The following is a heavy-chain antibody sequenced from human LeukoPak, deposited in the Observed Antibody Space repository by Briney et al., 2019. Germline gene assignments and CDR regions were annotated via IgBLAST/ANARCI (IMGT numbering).Heavy chain of an antibody. CDR1: GFTFSNYA. CDR2: ISGSGGGT. J-gene: IGHJ4*02. Sequence: PGASLRLSCAASGFTFSNYAMSWVRQAPGKGLEWVSGISGSGGGTYYADSVKGRFTISRDNFKNTLHPQMNSLRAEETAVYYCAKGTASGSYPRMYYFDYWGQGTLVTVSS. CDR3: AKGTASGSYPRMYYFDY. V-gene: IGHV3-23*01. D-gene: IGHD1-26*01.